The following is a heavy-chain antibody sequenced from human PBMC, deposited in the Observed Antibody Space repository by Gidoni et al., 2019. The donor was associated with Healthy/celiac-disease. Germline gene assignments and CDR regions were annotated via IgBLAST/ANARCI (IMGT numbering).Heavy chain of an antibody. CDR1: GGSISSSSYY. V-gene: IGHV4-39*01. CDR2: IYYSGST. CDR3: ARHEWQPRSGYYFPAEYFQH. J-gene: IGHJ1*01. D-gene: IGHD3-22*01. Sequence: QLQLQESGPGLVKPSETLSLTCTVSGGSISSSSYYWGWIRQPPGKGLEWIGSIYYSGSTYYNPSLKSRVTISVDTSKNQFSLKLSSVTAADTAVYYCARHEWQPRSGYYFPAEYFQHWGQGTLVTVSS.